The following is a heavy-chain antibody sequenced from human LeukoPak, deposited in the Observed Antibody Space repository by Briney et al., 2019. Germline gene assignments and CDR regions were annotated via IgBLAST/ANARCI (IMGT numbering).Heavy chain of an antibody. CDR1: GFTFSSYG. J-gene: IGHJ5*02. Sequence: GGSLRLSCAASGFTFSSYGMSWVRQAPGKGLEWVSAISGSGGSTYYADSVKGRFTISRDNSKNTLYLQMNSLRAEDTAVYYCARAGFSSSVRASGWFDPWGQGTLVTVSS. CDR2: ISGSGGST. CDR3: ARAGFSSSVRASGWFDP. V-gene: IGHV3-23*01. D-gene: IGHD6-6*01.